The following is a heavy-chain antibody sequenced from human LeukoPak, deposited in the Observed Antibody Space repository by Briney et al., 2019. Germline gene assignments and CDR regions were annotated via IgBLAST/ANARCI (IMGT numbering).Heavy chain of an antibody. J-gene: IGHJ4*02. CDR3: ARDSAVGRLGF. CDR1: GFTFSSSG. CDR2: IWYHGRNE. D-gene: IGHD1-1*01. V-gene: IGHV3-33*01. Sequence: GGSLRLSCAASGFTFSSSGFHWVRQAPGKGLEWVADIWYHGRNEYYADSAKGRFTISRDNSKNTLYLQMNSLRAEDRAVYYCARDSAVGRLGFWGQGTLVTVSS.